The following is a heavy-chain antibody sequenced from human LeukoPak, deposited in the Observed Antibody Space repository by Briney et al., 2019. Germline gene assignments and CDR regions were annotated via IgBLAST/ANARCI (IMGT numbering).Heavy chain of an antibody. V-gene: IGHV3-21*01. CDR2: ISSSSSYI. J-gene: IGHJ6*02. CDR3: AVVPAAIGMDV. D-gene: IGHD2-2*02. Sequence: GGSLRLSCAASGFTFSSYRMNWVRQAPGKGLEWVSSISSSSSYIYYADSVKGRFTISRDNAKNSLYLQMNSLRAEDTAVYYCAVVPAAIGMDVWGQGTTVTVSS. CDR1: GFTFSSYR.